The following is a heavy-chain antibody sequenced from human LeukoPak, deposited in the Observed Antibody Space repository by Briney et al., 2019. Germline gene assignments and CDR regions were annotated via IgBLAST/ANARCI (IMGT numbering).Heavy chain of an antibody. J-gene: IGHJ3*02. CDR2: FSPYNGNT. V-gene: IGHV1-18*01. CDR1: GYTFTSYG. Sequence: ASVKVYCKASGYTFTSYGISWVRQAPGPGLEWMGWFSPYNGNTNYAQTIQDRVTMTTDTSTSTGYMELRGLRSDDTAVYYCARGNCRSTECYTDDAFDIWGQGTMVTVSS. D-gene: IGHD2-2*02. CDR3: ARGNCRSTECYTDDAFDI.